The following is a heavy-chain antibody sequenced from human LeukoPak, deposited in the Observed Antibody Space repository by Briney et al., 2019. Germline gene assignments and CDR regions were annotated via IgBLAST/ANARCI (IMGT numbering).Heavy chain of an antibody. J-gene: IGHJ6*03. CDR3: ARVYGSGGDYDVYYYYYMDV. D-gene: IGHD3-10*01. CDR2: INSGVST. V-gene: IGHV3-53*01. Sequence: GGSLRLSCAASGFTVISNNWGWAARPQGRGLGGASVINSGVSTYYADSVKGRFTISRDNSKNTLYLQMNSLRAEDTAVYYCARVYGSGGDYDVYYYYYMDVLGKGTTVTVSS. CDR1: GFTVISNN.